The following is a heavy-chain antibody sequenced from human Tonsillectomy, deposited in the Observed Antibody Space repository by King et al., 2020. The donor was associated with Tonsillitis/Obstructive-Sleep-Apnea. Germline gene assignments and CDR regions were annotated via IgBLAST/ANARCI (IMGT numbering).Heavy chain of an antibody. CDR2: ISWNSGSI. Sequence: QLVQSGGGLVQPGRSLRLSCAASGFTFDDYAMHWVRQAPGKGLEWVSGISWNSGSIGYADSVKGRFTIPRDNAKNSLYLQMNSLRAEDTALYYCAKDIGSGSYRHDAFDIWGQGTMVTVSS. CDR1: GFTFDDYA. J-gene: IGHJ3*02. D-gene: IGHD3-10*01. V-gene: IGHV3-9*01. CDR3: AKDIGSGSYRHDAFDI.